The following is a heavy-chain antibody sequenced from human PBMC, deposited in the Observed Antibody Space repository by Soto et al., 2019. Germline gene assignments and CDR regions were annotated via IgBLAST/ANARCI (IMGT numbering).Heavy chain of an antibody. Sequence: SETLSLTCAVYGGSFSGYYWSWIRQPPGKGLEWIGEINHSGGTNYNPSLKSRVTISVDTSKNQFSLKLSSVTAADTAVYYCARGFRYYDFWSGYYTGPVYGMDVWGQGTTVTVSS. V-gene: IGHV4-34*01. CDR2: INHSGGT. J-gene: IGHJ6*02. D-gene: IGHD3-3*01. CDR3: ARGFRYYDFWSGYYTGPVYGMDV. CDR1: GGSFSGYY.